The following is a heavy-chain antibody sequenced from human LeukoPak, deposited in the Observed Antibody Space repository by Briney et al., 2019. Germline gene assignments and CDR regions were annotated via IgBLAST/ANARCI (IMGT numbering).Heavy chain of an antibody. CDR3: ARGVHGYSYGYVPWELYSYMDV. CDR1: GGSIRTTNW. Sequence: SETLSLTCTVSGGSIRTTNWWSWVRQTPGQGLEWIGEIYHSASTNYNPSLKSRVTISVDTSKNQFSLKMNSVTAADTAVYYCARGVHGYSYGYVPWELYSYMDVWGKGTTVSISS. CDR2: IYHSAST. J-gene: IGHJ6*03. D-gene: IGHD5-18*01. V-gene: IGHV4-4*02.